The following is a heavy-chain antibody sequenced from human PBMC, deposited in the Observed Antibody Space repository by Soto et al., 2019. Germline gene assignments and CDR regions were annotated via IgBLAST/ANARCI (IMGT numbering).Heavy chain of an antibody. J-gene: IGHJ4*02. D-gene: IGHD3-16*01. CDR3: AKDRVESGLGEIDF. CDR2: ISYDGSNK. Sequence: PGGSLRLSCAAAGFSFSKHGMHWVRQVPGKGLEWVAIISYDGSNKYYGDSVKGRFTVSRDNSKNTLYLQMNSLRGDDTAVYYCAKDRVESGLGEIDFWGQGTLVTVSS. V-gene: IGHV3-30*18. CDR1: GFSFSKHG.